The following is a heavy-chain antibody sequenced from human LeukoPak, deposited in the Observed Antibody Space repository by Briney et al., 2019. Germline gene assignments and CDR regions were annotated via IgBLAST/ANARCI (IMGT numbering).Heavy chain of an antibody. CDR3: AKDIRRYYYGSGSYSGAFDI. J-gene: IGHJ3*02. CDR1: GFTFSSYA. CDR2: ISGSGGST. D-gene: IGHD3-10*01. V-gene: IGHV3-23*01. Sequence: GGSLRLSCAASGFTFSSYAMSWVRQAPGKGLEWVSAISGSGGSTYYADSVKGRFTISRDNSKNTLYLQMNSLRAEDTAVYYCAKDIRRYYYGSGSYSGAFDIWGQGTMVTVSP.